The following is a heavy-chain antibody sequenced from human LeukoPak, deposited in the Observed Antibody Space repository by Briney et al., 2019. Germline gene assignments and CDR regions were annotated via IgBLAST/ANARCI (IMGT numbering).Heavy chain of an antibody. CDR2: ISWNSGSI. CDR1: GNYW. Sequence: PGGSLRLSCAASGNYWMHWVRQPPGKGLEWVSGISWNSGSIDYADSVKGRFTISRDNAKNSLYLQMNSLRAEDTAVYYCLRDLNWSLDQWGQGTLVTVSS. V-gene: IGHV3-9*01. D-gene: IGHD1-20*01. J-gene: IGHJ4*02. CDR3: LRDLNWSLDQ.